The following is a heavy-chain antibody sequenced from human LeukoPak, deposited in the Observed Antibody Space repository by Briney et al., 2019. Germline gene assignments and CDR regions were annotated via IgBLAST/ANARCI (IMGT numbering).Heavy chain of an antibody. CDR2: IKKDGSEK. D-gene: IGHD5-18*01. Sequence: PGGSLRLSCAASGFSFSNARMSWVRQAPGKGLEWVGNIKKDGSEKYYVDSVKGRFTISRDNAKTSLYLQMNSLRAEDTAVYYCARDLSGVTGYTYGRGIDYWGQGTLVTVSS. CDR1: GFSFSNAR. CDR3: ARDLSGVTGYTYGRGIDY. J-gene: IGHJ4*02. V-gene: IGHV3-7*01.